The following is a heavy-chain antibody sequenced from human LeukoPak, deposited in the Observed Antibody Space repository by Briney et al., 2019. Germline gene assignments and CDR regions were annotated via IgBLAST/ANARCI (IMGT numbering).Heavy chain of an antibody. D-gene: IGHD6-13*01. CDR2: IIPILGIA. V-gene: IGHV1-69*04. Sequence: ASVKVSCKASGGTFSSYAISWVRQAPGQGLEWMGRIIPILGIANYAQKFQGRVTITADKSTSTAYMELSSLRSEDTAVYYCARDLNRGSWYGPFDYWGQGTLVTVSS. CDR1: GGTFSSYA. CDR3: ARDLNRGSWYGPFDY. J-gene: IGHJ4*02.